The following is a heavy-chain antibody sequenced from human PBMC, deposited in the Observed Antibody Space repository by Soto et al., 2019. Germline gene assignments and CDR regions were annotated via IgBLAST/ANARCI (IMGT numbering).Heavy chain of an antibody. CDR2: IYYSGST. D-gene: IGHD2-2*01. CDR3: ARDDWGPAHF. J-gene: IGHJ4*02. CDR1: GGSISNSSYY. Sequence: SETLSLTCIVSGGSISNSSYYWGWIRQPPGKGLEWIVSIYYSGSTYYNPSLKSRFTISRDDAKNSLYLQMTSLRAEDTAVYYCARDDWGPAHFWGQGTLVTV. V-gene: IGHV4-39*02.